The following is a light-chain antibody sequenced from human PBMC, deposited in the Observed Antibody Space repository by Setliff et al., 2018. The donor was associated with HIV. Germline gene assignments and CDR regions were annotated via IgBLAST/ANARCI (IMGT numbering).Light chain of an antibody. CDR1: SSDVGYYNR. J-gene: IGLJ1*01. CDR3: QSYDSSLTYV. V-gene: IGLV2-18*02. Sequence: QSALAQPPSVSGSPGQSVTISCTGTSSDVGYYNRVSWYQQPPGTAPKLMIYGVFNRPSGVPDRFSGSKSGTSASLAITGLQAEDEADYYCQSYDSSLTYVFGTGTKATVL. CDR2: GVF.